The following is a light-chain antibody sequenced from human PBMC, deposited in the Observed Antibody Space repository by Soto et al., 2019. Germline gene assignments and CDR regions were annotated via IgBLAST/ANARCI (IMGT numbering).Light chain of an antibody. J-gene: IGKJ5*01. CDR1: QSVSSY. CDR3: QQYGSGPPIT. CDR2: DAS. Sequence: PVAVSFSRGQRATLSCAPSQSVSSYLAWYQQKPGQAPRLLIYDASNRATGIPDRFSGSGSGTDFTLTISRLEPEDVAVYYCQQYGSGPPITFGQGTRLEIK. V-gene: IGKV3-20*01.